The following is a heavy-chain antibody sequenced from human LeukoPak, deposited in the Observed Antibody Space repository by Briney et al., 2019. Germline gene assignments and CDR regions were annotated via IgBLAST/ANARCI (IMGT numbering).Heavy chain of an antibody. D-gene: IGHD2-2*02. V-gene: IGHV4-61*02. J-gene: IGHJ5*02. CDR3: ARIVVVPAAIWGGWFDP. CDR1: GGSISSGGYY. Sequence: SETLSLTCTVSGGSISSGGYYWSWIRQPAGKGLEWIGRIYTSGSTNYNPSLKSRVTMSVDTSKNQFSLKLSSVTAADTAVYYCARIVVVPAAIWGGWFDPWGQGTLVTVSS. CDR2: IYTSGST.